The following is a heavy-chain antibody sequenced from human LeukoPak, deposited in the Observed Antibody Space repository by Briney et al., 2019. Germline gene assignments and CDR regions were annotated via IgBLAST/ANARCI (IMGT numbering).Heavy chain of an antibody. CDR2: ISGSGGST. Sequence: GGSLRLSCAASGFTFSSYAMSGVRQAPGKGLEWGSVISGSGGSTYYADSVKGRFTISRDNSKNTLYLQMNSLRAEDTAVYYCATAGGVSVDYWGQGTLVTVSS. D-gene: IGHD3-16*01. V-gene: IGHV3-23*01. J-gene: IGHJ4*02. CDR3: ATAGGVSVDY. CDR1: GFTFSSYA.